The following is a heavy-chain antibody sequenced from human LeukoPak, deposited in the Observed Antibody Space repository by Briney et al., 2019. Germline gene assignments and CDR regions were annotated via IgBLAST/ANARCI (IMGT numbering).Heavy chain of an antibody. Sequence: GGSLRLYCSVSGFTFSTYVMHWVRQAPGKGLEYVSAISSNGDNIYYADSVKGRFTISRDNSKNTLYLQMSSLRPDDTAVYFCVRGTGYWGQGTLVTVSS. CDR1: GFTFSTYV. V-gene: IGHV3-64D*06. CDR2: ISSNGDNI. J-gene: IGHJ4*02. CDR3: VRGTGY.